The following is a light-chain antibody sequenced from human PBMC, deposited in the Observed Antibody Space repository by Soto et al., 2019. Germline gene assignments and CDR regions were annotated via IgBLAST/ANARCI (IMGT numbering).Light chain of an antibody. Sequence: QSVLTQPRSVSGSPGQSVTISCTGTSSDVGGYKYVSWYQQHPGKAPKLMIYDVSKRPSGVPDRFSGSKSGNAASLTISGLQAEDEADYYCCSFAGSDTLVIFVGGTKLTVL. J-gene: IGLJ2*01. V-gene: IGLV2-11*01. CDR1: SSDVGGYKY. CDR2: DVS. CDR3: CSFAGSDTLVI.